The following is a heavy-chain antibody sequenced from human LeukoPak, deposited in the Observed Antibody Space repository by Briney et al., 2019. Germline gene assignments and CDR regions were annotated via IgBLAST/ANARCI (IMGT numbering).Heavy chain of an antibody. CDR3: AREEAGTYGFQY. Sequence: SQTLSLTCAIFGDSVSSNSGAWNWIRQSPSRGLEWLGRAFYRSQWYNNYAVSVKGRIAINPDTSKNQFSLQLNSVTPEDTAVYYCAREEAGTYGFQYWGQGTLVTVSS. J-gene: IGHJ4*02. D-gene: IGHD3-10*01. V-gene: IGHV6-1*01. CDR1: GDSVSSNSGA. CDR2: AFYRSQWYN.